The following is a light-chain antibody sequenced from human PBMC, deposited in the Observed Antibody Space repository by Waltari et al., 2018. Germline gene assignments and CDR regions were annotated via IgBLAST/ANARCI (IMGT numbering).Light chain of an antibody. CDR1: SSDVGAYNY. V-gene: IGLV2-14*01. CDR3: SSYTTSGSLV. CDR2: AVS. Sequence: QSALTQPASVSGSPGQSITISCTGTSSDVGAYNYVPWYQQYPGTAPKLMIYAVSNRPSGISDRFSGSKSGNTASLTISGLRAEDEADYYCSSYTTSGSLVFGGGTKVTV. J-gene: IGLJ3*02.